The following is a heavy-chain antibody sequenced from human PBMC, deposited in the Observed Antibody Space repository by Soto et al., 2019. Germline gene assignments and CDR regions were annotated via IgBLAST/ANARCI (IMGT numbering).Heavy chain of an antibody. V-gene: IGHV3-23*01. CDR1: GFTFSSYA. CDR2: ISGSGGST. Sequence: PGGSLRLSCAASGFTFSSYAMSWVRQAPGKGLEWVSAISGSGGSTYYADSVKGRFTISRDNSKNTLYLQMNSLRAEDTAVYYCAKLGGSDILTGYYKDWFDPWGQGTLVTVSS. D-gene: IGHD3-9*01. CDR3: AKLGGSDILTGYYKDWFDP. J-gene: IGHJ5*02.